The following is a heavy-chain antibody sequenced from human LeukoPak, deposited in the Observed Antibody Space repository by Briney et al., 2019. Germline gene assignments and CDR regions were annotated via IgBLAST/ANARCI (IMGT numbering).Heavy chain of an antibody. J-gene: IGHJ6*02. CDR2: ICNSGSDT. CDR3: AKVPYSDYGSGRPPFMDV. V-gene: IGHV3-23*01. D-gene: IGHD3-10*01. CDR1: GFTFSNYV. Sequence: GGAVRLSCAASGFTFSNYVMSGFRQAAGKGVKWVSTICNSGSDTYYADSVKGRFTISRDNSETTLYLQMNNLRAEDTAIHYCAKVPYSDYGSGRPPFMDVWGQGTTVAVSS.